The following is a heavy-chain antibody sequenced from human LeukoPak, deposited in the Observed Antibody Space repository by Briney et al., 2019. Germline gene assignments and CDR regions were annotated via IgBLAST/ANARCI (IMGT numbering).Heavy chain of an antibody. D-gene: IGHD2-15*01. V-gene: IGHV4-59*08. CDR3: ARGSPYHS. CDR1: GGSISTYY. J-gene: IGHJ4*02. Sequence: PSETLSLTCTVSGGSISTYYWSWIRQPPGKGLEWIGYIYYSGSTNYSPSLKSRVTISVDTSENQFSLKLNSVTAADTAVYYCARGSPYHSWGQGTLVTVSS. CDR2: IYYSGST.